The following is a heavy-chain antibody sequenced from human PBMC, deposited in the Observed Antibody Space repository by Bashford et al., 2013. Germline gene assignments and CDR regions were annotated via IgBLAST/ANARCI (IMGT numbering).Heavy chain of an antibody. CDR1: NRGPSVVTT. V-gene: IGHV4-34*01. CDR3: TRDPLSGHFSNNWFDP. CDR2: TSDSGST. D-gene: IGHD3-3*01. J-gene: IGHJ5*02. Sequence: SSETLVPHLAVVYNRGPSVVTTGAGSASPHGKGLEWIGETSDSGSTIRYNPSLRSRVTISVDTSKNQFFLKLNSVTAADTAVYYCTRDPLSGHFSNNWFDPWGQGTLVTVSS.